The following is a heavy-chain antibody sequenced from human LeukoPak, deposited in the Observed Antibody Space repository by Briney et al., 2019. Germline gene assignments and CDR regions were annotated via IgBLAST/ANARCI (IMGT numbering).Heavy chain of an antibody. CDR3: AKGVRVCSSTSCLPLKYYYYGMDV. V-gene: IGHV3-23*01. CDR2: ISGSGGST. D-gene: IGHD2-2*01. Sequence: PGGSLRLSCAASGFTFSSYAMSWVRQAPGKGLEWVSAISGSGGSTYYVDSMKGRFTISRDNSKNTLYLQMNSLRAEDTAVYYCAKGVRVCSSTSCLPLKYYYYGMDVWGQGTTVTVSS. J-gene: IGHJ6*02. CDR1: GFTFSSYA.